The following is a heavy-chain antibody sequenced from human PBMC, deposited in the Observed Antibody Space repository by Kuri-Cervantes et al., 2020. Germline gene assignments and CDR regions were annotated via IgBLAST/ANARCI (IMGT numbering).Heavy chain of an antibody. D-gene: IGHD2-15*01. CDR1: GYRFTSYW. J-gene: IGHJ4*02. CDR2: IYPGDSDT. CDR3: ARYCSDGSCLFDY. Sequence: KVSCKGSGYRFTSYWIAWVRQMPGKGLEWMGIIYPGDSDTTYSPSFQGQVTMSADKSISTAYLQWSSLKASDTAMYYCARYCSDGSCLFDYWGQGTLVTVSS. V-gene: IGHV5-51*01.